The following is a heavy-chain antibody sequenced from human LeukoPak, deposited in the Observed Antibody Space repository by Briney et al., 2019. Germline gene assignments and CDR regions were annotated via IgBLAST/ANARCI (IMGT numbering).Heavy chain of an antibody. D-gene: IGHD3-3*01. Sequence: PGGSLRLSCAASGFTFSNYWMHWVRQPPGKGLVWVSRINNDGSDTVYADSVKGRFTISRDNSKNTLYLQMNSLRAEDTAVYYCAKDNGDFWSGYPLASFDYWGQGTLVTVSS. CDR1: GFTFSNYW. CDR3: AKDNGDFWSGYPLASFDY. J-gene: IGHJ4*02. V-gene: IGHV3-74*01. CDR2: INNDGSDT.